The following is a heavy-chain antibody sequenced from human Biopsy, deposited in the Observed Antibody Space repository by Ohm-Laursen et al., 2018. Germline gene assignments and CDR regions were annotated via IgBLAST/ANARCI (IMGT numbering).Heavy chain of an antibody. CDR1: GFTFSSSA. CDR3: AATSTLYYYYYAMDV. CDR2: IVVGSGHT. J-gene: IGHJ6*02. Sequence: SVKVSCKASGFTFSSSAVQWVRQARGKRLEGIRGIVVGSGHTNYAQKFQERVTITRDMSTSTAYMELTSLRSEDTAVYYCAATSTLYYYYYAMDVWDQGTTITVSS. V-gene: IGHV1-58*01.